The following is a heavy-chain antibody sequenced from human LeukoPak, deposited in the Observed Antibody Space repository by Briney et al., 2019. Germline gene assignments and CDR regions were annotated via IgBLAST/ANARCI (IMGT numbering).Heavy chain of an antibody. CDR3: ARHGGDSSSRGYFQH. Sequence: GESLKISCKGSGYSFTIYWIGWVRQIPGKGLEWMGIIYPGDSDTRYSPSFQGQVTISADKSISTAYLQWSSLKASDTAMHYCARHGGDSSSRGYFQHWGQGTLVTVSS. V-gene: IGHV5-51*01. D-gene: IGHD6-13*01. CDR2: IYPGDSDT. J-gene: IGHJ1*01. CDR1: GYSFTIYW.